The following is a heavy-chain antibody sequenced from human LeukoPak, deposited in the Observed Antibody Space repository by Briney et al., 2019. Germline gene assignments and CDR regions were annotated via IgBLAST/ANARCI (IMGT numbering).Heavy chain of an antibody. CDR1: GY. V-gene: IGHV4-38-2*01. J-gene: IGHJ4*02. D-gene: IGHD6-19*01. Sequence: PSETLSLTCAVSGYWGWIRQPPGKGLEWIGSIYHSGSTYYNPSLKSRVTILVDTSKNQFSLHLSSVTAADTAVYYCARHASGWVGEFDYWGQGTLVTVSS. CDR2: IYHSGST. CDR3: ARHASGWVGEFDY.